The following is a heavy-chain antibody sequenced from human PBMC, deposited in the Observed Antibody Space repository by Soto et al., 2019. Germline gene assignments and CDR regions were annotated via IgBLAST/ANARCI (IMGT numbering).Heavy chain of an antibody. Sequence: PSQTLSLTCVISGDSFSSNIAAWNWIRQSPSRGLEWLGRTYYRSKWYNDYAVSVKSRITINPDTSKNQFSLQLNSVTPEDTAVYYCARDQQLGEAEGHYYYYYGMDVWGQGTTVTVSS. D-gene: IGHD6-6*01. J-gene: IGHJ6*02. CDR3: ARDQQLGEAEGHYYYYYGMDV. CDR1: GDSFSSNIAA. CDR2: TYYRSKWYN. V-gene: IGHV6-1*01.